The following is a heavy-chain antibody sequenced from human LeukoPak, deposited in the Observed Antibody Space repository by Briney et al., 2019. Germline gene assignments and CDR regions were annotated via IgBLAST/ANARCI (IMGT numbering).Heavy chain of an antibody. J-gene: IGHJ3*02. D-gene: IGHD2-2*01. CDR3: ARDPGGPAAINSFDI. CDR1: GFTFSDYY. CDR2: ISLTSSYT. V-gene: IGHV3-11*06. Sequence: GGPLRLSCAASGFTFSDYYMSWIRQAPGKGLEWIAYISLTSSYTNYADSVTGRFTISRDNAKNSLYRQMNSLRAEDTAIYYCARDPGGPAAINSFDIWGQGTVVTVSS.